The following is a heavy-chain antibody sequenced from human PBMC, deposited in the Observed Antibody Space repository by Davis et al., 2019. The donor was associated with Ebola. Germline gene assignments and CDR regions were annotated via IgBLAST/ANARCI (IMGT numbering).Heavy chain of an antibody. D-gene: IGHD6-19*01. CDR2: ISSSSSTI. J-gene: IGHJ4*02. CDR3: ARGGAVAGNYYFDY. V-gene: IGHV3-48*02. Sequence: GESLKISCAASGFTFDDYAMHWVRQAPGKGLEWVSQISSSSSTIYYADSVKGRFTISRDNAKNSLYLQMNSLRDEDTAVYYCARGGAVAGNYYFDYWGQGTLVTVSS. CDR1: GFTFDDYA.